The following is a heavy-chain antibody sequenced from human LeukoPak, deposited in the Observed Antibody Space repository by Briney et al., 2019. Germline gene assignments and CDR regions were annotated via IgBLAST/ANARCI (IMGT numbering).Heavy chain of an antibody. V-gene: IGHV3-11*04. CDR2: ISSSGSTI. D-gene: IGHD3-10*01. CDR3: AREATAVRGNTIDP. J-gene: IGHJ5*02. CDR1: GFTFSDYY. Sequence: PGGSLRLSCAASGFTFSDYYMSWIRQAPGKGLEWVSYISSSGSTIYYADSVKGRFTISRDNAKNSLYLQMNSLRAEDTAVYYCAREATAVRGNTIDPWGQGTLVTVSS.